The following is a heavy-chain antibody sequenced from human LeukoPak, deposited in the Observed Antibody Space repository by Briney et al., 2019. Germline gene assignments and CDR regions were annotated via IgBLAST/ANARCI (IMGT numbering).Heavy chain of an antibody. D-gene: IGHD1-26*01. V-gene: IGHV4-59*01. Sequence: PSETLSLTCTVSGGSISSYYWSWIRQPPGKGLEWIGYIYNSGSTNYNPSLKSRVTTSLDTSKNQFSLKLTSVTAADTALYYCARGPYSGSYGNFDYWGQGTLVTVSS. J-gene: IGHJ4*02. CDR3: ARGPYSGSYGNFDY. CDR1: GGSISSYY. CDR2: IYNSGST.